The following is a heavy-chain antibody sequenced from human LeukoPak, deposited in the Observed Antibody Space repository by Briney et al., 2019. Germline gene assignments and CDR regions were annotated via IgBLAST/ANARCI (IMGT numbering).Heavy chain of an antibody. CDR3: ARGGPSPTTVTSNWYFDL. D-gene: IGHD4-11*01. CDR1: GYTFTDYY. J-gene: IGHJ2*01. CDR2: IDPNSGGT. Sequence: ASVKVSCKASGYTFTDYYMHGGQQAPGQGLGWMGWIDPNSGGTKYAQRFQGRVTMTRDTTITTAYMELSRLRSDDTAVYYCARGGPSPTTVTSNWYFDLWGRGTLVTVSS. V-gene: IGHV1-2*02.